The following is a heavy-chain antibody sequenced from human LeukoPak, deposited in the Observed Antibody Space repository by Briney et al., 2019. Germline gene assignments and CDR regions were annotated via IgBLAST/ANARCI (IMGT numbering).Heavy chain of an antibody. CDR2: ISSSSRYI. CDR1: GFTFSSYS. D-gene: IGHD3-22*01. Sequence: GGSLRLSCAASGFTFSSYSMNWVRQAPGKVLEWVSSISSSSRYIYYADSVKGRFTISRDNAKNSLFLQMNSLRAEDTAIYYCARNRYYYDSSGYYPVDYWGQGTLVTVSS. CDR3: ARNRYYYDSSGYYPVDY. V-gene: IGHV3-21*01. J-gene: IGHJ4*02.